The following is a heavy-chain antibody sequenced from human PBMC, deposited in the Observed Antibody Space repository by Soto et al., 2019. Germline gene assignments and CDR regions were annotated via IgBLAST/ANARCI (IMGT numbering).Heavy chain of an antibody. D-gene: IGHD2-15*01. CDR2: INPSGGST. CDR1: GYTFTSYY. J-gene: IGHJ6*02. CDR3: ARADCSGGSCFWAGYYYYGMDV. Sequence: ASVKVSCKASGYTFTSYYMHWVRQAPGQGLEWMGIINPSGGSTSYAQKFRGRVTMTRDTSTSTVYMELSSLRSEDTAVYYCARADCSGGSCFWAGYYYYGMDVWGQGTTVTVSS. V-gene: IGHV1-46*01.